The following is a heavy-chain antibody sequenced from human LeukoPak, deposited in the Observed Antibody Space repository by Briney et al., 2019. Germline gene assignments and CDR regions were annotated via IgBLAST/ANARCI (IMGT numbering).Heavy chain of an antibody. CDR2: ISGSGGST. J-gene: IGHJ4*02. V-gene: IGHV3-23*01. CDR1: GFTFSTYA. D-gene: IGHD3-10*01. Sequence: GGSLRLSCEASGFTFSTYAMTWVRQAPGKGLEWASAISGSGGSTYYADSVKGRFTISRDNSKNTLNLQMNSLRAEDTAVYYCVKDRTGTYTLDYWGQGTLVTVSS. CDR3: VKDRTGTYTLDY.